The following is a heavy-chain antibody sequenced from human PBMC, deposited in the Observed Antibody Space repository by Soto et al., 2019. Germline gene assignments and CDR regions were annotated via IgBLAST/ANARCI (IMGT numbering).Heavy chain of an antibody. J-gene: IGHJ4*02. Sequence: SETLSLTCNVSGDSMTKYYWILIRQPAGKGLEWIGRIYTSGSTNYNPSLKSRVTMSIDTSNNHFSLSLKSVTAADTAMYYCARTVGAAYYFDFWGQGALVTVSS. V-gene: IGHV4-4*07. CDR2: IYTSGST. CDR3: ARTVGAAYYFDF. CDR1: GDSMTKYY. D-gene: IGHD1-26*01.